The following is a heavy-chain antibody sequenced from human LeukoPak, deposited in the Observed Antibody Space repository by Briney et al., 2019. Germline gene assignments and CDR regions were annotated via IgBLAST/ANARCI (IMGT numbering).Heavy chain of an antibody. CDR2: IIPIFGTA. J-gene: IGHJ4*02. D-gene: IGHD3-22*01. Sequence: ASVKASCKASGGTFSSYAISWVRQAPGQGLEWMGGIIPIFGTANYAQKFQGRVTITADESTSTAYMELSSLRSEDTAVYYCARAVYYDSSGSLFAFDYWGQGTLVTVSS. V-gene: IGHV1-69*13. CDR1: GGTFSSYA. CDR3: ARAVYYDSSGSLFAFDY.